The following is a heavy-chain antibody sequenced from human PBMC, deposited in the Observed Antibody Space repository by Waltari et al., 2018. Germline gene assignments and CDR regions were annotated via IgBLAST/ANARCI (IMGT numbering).Heavy chain of an antibody. J-gene: IGHJ4*02. V-gene: IGHV3-30-3*01. CDR3: ARELEEVETVTTTGDY. D-gene: IGHD4-17*01. Sequence: QVQLVESGGGVVQPGRSLRLSCAASGFTFSSYAMHWVRQAPGKGLEWVAVISYDGSNKYYADSVKGRFTISRDNSKNTLYLQMNSLRAEDTAVYYCARELEEVETVTTTGDYWGQGTLVTVSS. CDR2: ISYDGSNK. CDR1: GFTFSSYA.